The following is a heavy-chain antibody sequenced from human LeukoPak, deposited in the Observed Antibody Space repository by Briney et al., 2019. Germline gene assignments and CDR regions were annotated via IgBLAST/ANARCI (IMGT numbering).Heavy chain of an antibody. CDR2: IKQDGSEK. D-gene: IGHD2-8*01. CDR1: GFTFSSYW. J-gene: IGHJ5*02. Sequence: GGSLRLSCAASGFTFSSYWMSWVRQAPGKGLEWVANIKQDGSEKYYVDSVEGRFTISRDNAKNSLYLQMNRLRAEDTAVYSCARELNGLDPWGQGTLVTVSS. V-gene: IGHV3-7*01. CDR3: ARELNGLDP.